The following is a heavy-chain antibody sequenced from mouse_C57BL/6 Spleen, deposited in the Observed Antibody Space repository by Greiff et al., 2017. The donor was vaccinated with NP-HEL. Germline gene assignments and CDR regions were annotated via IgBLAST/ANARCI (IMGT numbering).Heavy chain of an antibody. J-gene: IGHJ3*01. V-gene: IGHV1-55*01. CDR2: IYPGSGST. CDR1: GYTFTSYW. CDR3: AREGDVGAWFAY. Sequence: QVQLQQPGAELVKPGASVKMSCKASGYTFTSYWITWVKQRPGQGLEWIGDIYPGSGSTNYNEKFKSKATLTVDTSSSTAYMQLSSLTSEDSAVYYCAREGDVGAWFAYWGQGTLVTVSA. D-gene: IGHD3-1*01.